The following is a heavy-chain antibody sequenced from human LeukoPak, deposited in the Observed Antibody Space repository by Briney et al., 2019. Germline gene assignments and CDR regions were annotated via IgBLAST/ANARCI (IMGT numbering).Heavy chain of an antibody. Sequence: GGTLRLSCEASGFSFSIYGMSWVRQAPGKGLEWVSGISGSGGNTYYAEALTGRFTVSRDNSKNTLYLQMDSLRADDTAVYYCAGVDAAMPDAFDIWGQGTTVTVSS. J-gene: IGHJ3*02. CDR2: ISGSGGNT. CDR3: AGVDAAMPDAFDI. D-gene: IGHD5-18*01. V-gene: IGHV3-23*01. CDR1: GFSFSIYG.